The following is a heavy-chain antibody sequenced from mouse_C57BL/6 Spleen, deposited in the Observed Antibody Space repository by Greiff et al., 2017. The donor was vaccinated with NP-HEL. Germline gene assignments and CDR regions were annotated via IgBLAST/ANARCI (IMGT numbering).Heavy chain of an antibody. D-gene: IGHD1-1*01. J-gene: IGHJ4*01. CDR3: TRDYYGSSYEGPYAMDY. CDR1: GYTFTDYE. CDR2: IDPETGGT. Sequence: VQLQQSGAELVRPGASVTLSCKASGYTFTDYEMHWVKQTPVHGLEWIGAIDPETGGTAYNQKFKGKAILTADKSSSTAYMELRSLTSEDSAVYYCTRDYYGSSYEGPYAMDYWGQGTSVTVSS. V-gene: IGHV1-15*01.